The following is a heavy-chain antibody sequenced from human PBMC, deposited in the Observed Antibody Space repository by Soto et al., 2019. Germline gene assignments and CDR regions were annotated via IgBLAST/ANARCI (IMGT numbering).Heavy chain of an antibody. D-gene: IGHD6-13*01. CDR3: ARYSSSWSKFDP. CDR1: GGSISSYY. Sequence: PSETLSLTCTVSGGSISSYYWSWIRQPPGKGLEWIGYIYYSGSTNYNPSLKSRVTISVDTSKNQFSVKLSSVTAADTAVYYCARYSSSWSKFDPWGQGTLVTVSS. CDR2: IYYSGST. J-gene: IGHJ5*02. V-gene: IGHV4-59*01.